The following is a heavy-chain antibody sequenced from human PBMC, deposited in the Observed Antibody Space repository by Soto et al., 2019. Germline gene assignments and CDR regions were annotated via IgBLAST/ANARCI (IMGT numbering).Heavy chain of an antibody. D-gene: IGHD5-18*01. CDR3: ARDIRGYSRAFDY. J-gene: IGHJ4*02. CDR1: GDSVSSDNCY. CDR2: IYSSGST. V-gene: IGHV4-61*01. Sequence: SETLSLTCTVSGDSVSSDNCYWTWIRQPPGKGLEWIGYIYSSGSTNYNPSLKSRVTISVDTSRNQFSLKLTSVTAADTAVYYCARDIRGYSRAFDYWGQGTLVT.